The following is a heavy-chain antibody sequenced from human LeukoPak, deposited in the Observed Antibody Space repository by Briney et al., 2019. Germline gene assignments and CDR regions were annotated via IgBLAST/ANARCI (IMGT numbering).Heavy chain of an antibody. CDR3: AREGQLGYYYGMDV. J-gene: IGHJ6*02. Sequence: GGSLRLSCVASGFTFGSYAMSWVRQAPGKGLEWVSVISGSGGSTYYADSVKGRFTISRDNSKSTLYLQMNSLRDEDTALYYCAREGQLGYYYGMDVWGQGTTVTVSS. CDR2: ISGSGGST. CDR1: GFTFGSYA. D-gene: IGHD6-13*01. V-gene: IGHV3-23*01.